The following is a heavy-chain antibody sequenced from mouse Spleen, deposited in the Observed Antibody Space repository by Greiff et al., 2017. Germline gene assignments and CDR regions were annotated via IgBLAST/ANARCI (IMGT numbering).Heavy chain of an antibody. V-gene: IGHV5-17*01. CDR3: ARSRDDGYYFFDY. CDR2: ISSGSSTI. J-gene: IGHJ2*01. CDR1: GFTFSDYG. D-gene: IGHD2-3*01. Sequence: EVNVVESGGGLVKPGGSLKLSCAASGFTFSDYGMHWVRQAPEKGLEWVAYISSGSSTIYYADTVKGRFTISRDNAKNTLFLQMTSLRSEDTAMYYCARSRDDGYYFFDYWGQGTTLTVSS.